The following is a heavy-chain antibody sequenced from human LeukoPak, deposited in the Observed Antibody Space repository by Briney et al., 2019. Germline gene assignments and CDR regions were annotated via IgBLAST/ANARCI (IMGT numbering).Heavy chain of an antibody. J-gene: IGHJ6*03. CDR2: IYSSGTS. V-gene: IGHV4-59*08. CDR3: ARHGAVVDHTSYYHYYYMDV. CDR1: GGSPTGYF. Sequence: PSETLSLTRSVSGGSPTGYFWSWVREPPGTGVEWIGYIYSSGTSNDHPSLKSRYAISVDTSINEFSLKLRSVTAGDAALYCCARHGAVVDHTSYYHYYYMDVWGKGATVTVSS. D-gene: IGHD3-3*01.